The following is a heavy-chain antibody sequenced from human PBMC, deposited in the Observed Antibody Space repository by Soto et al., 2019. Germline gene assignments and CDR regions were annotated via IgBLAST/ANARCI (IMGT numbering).Heavy chain of an antibody. CDR2: IGTAGDT. CDR3: ARDLAVAGTPSGTDV. Sequence: GWSLILSCAASGFTFSSYDMHWVRQATGKGLEWVSAIGTAGDTYYPGSVKGRFTISRENAKNSLYLQMNSLRAGDTAVYYCARDLAVAGTPSGTDVWGQGTKVTLYS. V-gene: IGHV3-13*01. CDR1: GFTFSSYD. J-gene: IGHJ6*02. D-gene: IGHD6-19*01.